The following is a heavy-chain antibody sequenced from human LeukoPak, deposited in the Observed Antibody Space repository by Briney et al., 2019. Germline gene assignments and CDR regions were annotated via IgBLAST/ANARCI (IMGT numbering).Heavy chain of an antibody. CDR2: IYHSGST. CDR3: AREGTGGYNLQY. CDR1: GGSISSGNW. J-gene: IGHJ4*02. D-gene: IGHD5-24*01. V-gene: IGHV4-4*02. Sequence: SETLSLTCAVSGGSISSGNWWSWVRQPPGKGLEWIGEIYHSGSTNYNPSLKSRVTISVDKSKNQFSLKLSSVTAADTAVYYCAREGTGGYNLQYWGQGTLVTVSS.